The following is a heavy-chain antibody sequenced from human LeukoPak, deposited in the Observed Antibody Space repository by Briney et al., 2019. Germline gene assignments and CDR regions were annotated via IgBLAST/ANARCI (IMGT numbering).Heavy chain of an antibody. D-gene: IGHD3-10*02. CDR3: ARRCSGSDPYYYYYYMDV. V-gene: IGHV4-34*01. CDR2: INHSGST. J-gene: IGHJ6*03. Sequence: SETLSLTCAVYGGSVSGYYWSWIRQPPGKGLEWIGEINHSGSTNYNPSLKSRVTISVDTSKNQFSLKLSSVTAADTAVYYCARRCSGSDPYYYYYYMDVWGKGTTVTVSS. CDR1: GGSVSGYY.